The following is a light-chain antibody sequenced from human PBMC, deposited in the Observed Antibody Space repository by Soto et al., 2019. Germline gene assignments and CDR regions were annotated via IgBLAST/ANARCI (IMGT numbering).Light chain of an antibody. Sequence: DIQMTQSPSTLSASVGDGVTITCRAIQSISSWLAWYQQKPGKVPKLLIYDASSLEGGVPSRFSGSGSGTEFTPTISSLQPDDFATYYCQQYNSYSWTFGQGTKVDIK. CDR1: QSISSW. CDR3: QQYNSYSWT. V-gene: IGKV1-5*01. J-gene: IGKJ1*01. CDR2: DAS.